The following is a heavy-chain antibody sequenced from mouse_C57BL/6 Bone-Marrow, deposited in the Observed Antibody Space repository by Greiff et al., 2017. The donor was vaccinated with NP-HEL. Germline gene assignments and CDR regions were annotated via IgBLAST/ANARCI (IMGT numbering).Heavy chain of an antibody. CDR3: ARDYYGSRGYFDV. D-gene: IGHD1-1*01. Sequence: EVKLMESGGGLVQPGGSLKLSCAASGFTFSDYGMAWVRQAPRKGPEWVAFISNLAYSIYYAATVTGRFTISRENAKNTLYLEMSSLRSEDTAMYYCARDYYGSRGYFDVWGTGTTVTVSS. J-gene: IGHJ1*03. V-gene: IGHV5-15*01. CDR1: GFTFSDYG. CDR2: ISNLAYSI.